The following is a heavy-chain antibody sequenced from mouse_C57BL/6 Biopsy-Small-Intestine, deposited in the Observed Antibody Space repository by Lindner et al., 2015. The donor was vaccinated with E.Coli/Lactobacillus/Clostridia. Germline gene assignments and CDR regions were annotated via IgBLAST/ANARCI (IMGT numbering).Heavy chain of an antibody. CDR1: GYSITSGYD. Sequence: VQLQESGPGMVKPSQSLSLTCTVTGYSITSGYDWHWIRHFPGNKLEWMGYMSYSGSTNYNPSLKSRVSITHDTSKNHFFLKLNSVTTEDTATYYCAREGYYGSRGGFAYWGQGTLVTVSA. V-gene: IGHV3-1*01. D-gene: IGHD1-1*01. CDR3: AREGYYGSRGGFAY. J-gene: IGHJ3*01. CDR2: MSYSGST.